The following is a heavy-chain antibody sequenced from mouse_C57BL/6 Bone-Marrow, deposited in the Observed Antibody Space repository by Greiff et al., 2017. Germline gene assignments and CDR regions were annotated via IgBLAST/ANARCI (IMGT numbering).Heavy chain of an antibody. D-gene: IGHD1-2*01. CDR2: IHPNSGST. CDR1: GYTFTSYW. J-gene: IGHJ2*01. V-gene: IGHV1-64*01. CDR3: ARNYGIDY. Sequence: QVQLKQPGAELVKPGASVKLSCKASGYTFTSYWMHWVKQRPGQGLEWIGMIHPNSGSTNYNEKFKSKATLTVDKSSSTAYMQLSILTSEDSAVLYCARNYGIDYWGQGTTLTVSS.